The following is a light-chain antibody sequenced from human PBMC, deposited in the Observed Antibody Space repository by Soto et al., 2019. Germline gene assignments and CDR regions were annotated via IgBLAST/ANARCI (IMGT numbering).Light chain of an antibody. CDR3: QPANSFPLT. J-gene: IGKJ4*01. CDR2: SAS. Sequence: DIQVTQSPSSVSASVGDRVIITCRTSQDVSSWLAWYQQKPGKAPELLIYSASTLQTGVPSRFSVSGSGTDFTLTISSLQPEDFATYYCQPANSFPLTFGGGTKVEIK. V-gene: IGKV1-12*01. CDR1: QDVSSW.